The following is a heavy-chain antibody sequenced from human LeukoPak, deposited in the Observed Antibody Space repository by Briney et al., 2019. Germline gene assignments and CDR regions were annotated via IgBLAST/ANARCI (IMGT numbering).Heavy chain of an antibody. J-gene: IGHJ4*02. CDR2: IYYSGST. CDR3: ARLGYCSSTSCYLFDY. CDR1: GGSISSSSYY. V-gene: IGHV4-39*01. D-gene: IGHD2-2*01. Sequence: PSETLSLTCTVSGGSISSSSYYWGWIRQPPGTGLEWIGSIYYSGSTYYNPSLKSRVTISVDTSKNQFSLKLSSVTAADTAVYYCARLGYCSSTSCYLFDYWGQGTLVTVSS.